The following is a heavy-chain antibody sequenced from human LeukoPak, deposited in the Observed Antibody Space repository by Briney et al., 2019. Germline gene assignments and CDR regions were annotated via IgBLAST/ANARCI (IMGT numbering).Heavy chain of an antibody. J-gene: IGHJ4*02. CDR3: ARVLLGGQTVDY. D-gene: IGHD3-16*01. Sequence: GVPLRLSCAVSGFTFSSYDMHWVRQAPGRGLEWVALIWYDGSNEYYADSVRGRFTIPRDNSNNALYLQKNSQKAGDTPGYYCARVLLGGQTVDYWGAGDLVTASS. CDR2: IWYDGSNE. CDR1: GFTFSSYD. V-gene: IGHV3-33*01.